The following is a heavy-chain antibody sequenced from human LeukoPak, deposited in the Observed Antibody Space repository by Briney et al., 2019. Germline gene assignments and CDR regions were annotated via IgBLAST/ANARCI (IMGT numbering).Heavy chain of an antibody. CDR1: GYTFTSYG. J-gene: IGHJ4*02. CDR2: ISAYNGNT. D-gene: IGHD6-6*01. Sequence: HWASVKVSCKASGYTFTSYGISWVRQAPGQGLEWMGWISAYNGNTNYAQKLQGRVTMTTDTSTSTAYMELRSLRSDDTAVYYCARERGNPFSSSPRDFGYWGQGTLVTVSS. CDR3: ARERGNPFSSSPRDFGY. V-gene: IGHV1-18*01.